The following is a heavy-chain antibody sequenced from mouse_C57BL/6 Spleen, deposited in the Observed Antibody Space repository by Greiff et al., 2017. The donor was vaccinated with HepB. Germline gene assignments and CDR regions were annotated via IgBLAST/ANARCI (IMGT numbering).Heavy chain of an antibody. Sequence: QVQLQQPGAELVRPGSSVKLSCKASGYTFTSYWMHWVKQRPIQGLEWIGNIDPSDSETHYNQKFKDKATLTVDKSSSTAYMQLSSLTSEDSAVDYCAREGTAQATPDYWGQGTTLTVSS. CDR2: IDPSDSET. CDR3: AREGTAQATPDY. J-gene: IGHJ2*01. CDR1: GYTFTSYW. D-gene: IGHD3-2*02. V-gene: IGHV1-52*01.